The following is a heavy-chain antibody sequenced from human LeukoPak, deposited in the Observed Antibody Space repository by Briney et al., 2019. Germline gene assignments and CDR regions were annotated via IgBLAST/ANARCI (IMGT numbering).Heavy chain of an antibody. CDR3: ARDGRGYSYTFDY. J-gene: IGHJ4*02. V-gene: IGHV3-33*01. Sequence: TGGSLRLSCAASGFTFSSYGMHWVRQAPGKGLEWVAVIWYDGSNKYYADSVKGRFTISRDNSKNTLYLQMNSLRAEDTAVYYCARDGRGYSYTFDYWGQGTLVTVSS. CDR2: IWYDGSNK. D-gene: IGHD5-18*01. CDR1: GFTFSSYG.